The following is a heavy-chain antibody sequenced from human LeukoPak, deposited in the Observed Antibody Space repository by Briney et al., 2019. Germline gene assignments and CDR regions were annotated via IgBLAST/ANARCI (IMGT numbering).Heavy chain of an antibody. J-gene: IGHJ4*02. Sequence: GGSLRLSCAASGVTFSSYGMHWVRQAPGKGLERVAFIRYDGNKTYYADSVKGRFTISRDNYKNTLYLQMNSLRAEDTAVYYCAKAGAVVVVAAKYFDYWGQGTLVTVSS. CDR3: AKAGAVVVVAAKYFDY. CDR2: IRYDGNKT. D-gene: IGHD2-15*01. V-gene: IGHV3-30*02. CDR1: GVTFSSYG.